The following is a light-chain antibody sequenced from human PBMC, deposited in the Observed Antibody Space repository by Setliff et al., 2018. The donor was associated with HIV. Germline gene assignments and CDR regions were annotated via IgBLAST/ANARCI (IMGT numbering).Light chain of an antibody. CDR3: AAWDDSLNGQV. CDR1: SSNIGSNT. V-gene: IGLV1-44*01. Sequence: QSVLTQPPSASGTPGQRVTISCSGSSSNIGSNTVNWYRQLPGTAPKLLIYSNNQRPSGVPDRFSGSKSGTSASLGISGLQSADEADYYCAAWDDSLNGQVFGTGTKVTVL. J-gene: IGLJ1*01. CDR2: SNN.